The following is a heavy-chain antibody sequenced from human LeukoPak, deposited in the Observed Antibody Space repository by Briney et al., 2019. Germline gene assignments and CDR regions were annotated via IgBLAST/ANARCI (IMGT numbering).Heavy chain of an antibody. CDR3: ARGPHYEYYYYYGMDV. CDR2: ISSSGSTI. V-gene: IGHV3-48*03. Sequence: GGSLRLSCAASGFTFSSYEMNWVRQAPGKGLEWVSYISSSGSTIYYADCVKGRFTISRDNAKNSLYLQMNSLRAEDTAVYYCARGPHYEYYYYYGMDVWGQGTTVTVSS. CDR1: GFTFSSYE. D-gene: IGHD4-17*01. J-gene: IGHJ6*02.